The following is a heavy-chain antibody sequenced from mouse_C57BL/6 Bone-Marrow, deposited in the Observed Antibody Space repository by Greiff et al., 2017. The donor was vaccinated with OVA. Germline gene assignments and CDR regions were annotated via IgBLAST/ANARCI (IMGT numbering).Heavy chain of an antibody. CDR3: ARYYYGSSYPYAMDY. Sequence: DVHLVESGGGLVKPGGSLKLSCAASGFTFSDYYMYWVRQTPEKRLEWVAYISNGGGSTYYPDTVKGRFTISRDNAKNTLYLQMSRLKSEDTAMYYCARYYYGSSYPYAMDYWGQGTSVTVSS. D-gene: IGHD1-1*01. CDR2: ISNGGGST. CDR1: GFTFSDYY. V-gene: IGHV5-12*01. J-gene: IGHJ4*01.